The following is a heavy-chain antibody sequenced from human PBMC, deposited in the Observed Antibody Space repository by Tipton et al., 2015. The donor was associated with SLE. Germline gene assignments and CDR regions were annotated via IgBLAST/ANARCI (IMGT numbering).Heavy chain of an antibody. D-gene: IGHD6-13*01. Sequence: SLRLSCAASGFTFSTYAMSWVRQAPGKGLEWVSAITGRADNTYYADSVKGRFTISRDNSKNTLYLQMDSLRAEDTAVYYCAKGSAAGRPYYFDYWGQGTLVTVSS. CDR1: GFTFSTYA. V-gene: IGHV3-23*01. CDR2: ITGRADNT. J-gene: IGHJ4*02. CDR3: AKGSAAGRPYYFDY.